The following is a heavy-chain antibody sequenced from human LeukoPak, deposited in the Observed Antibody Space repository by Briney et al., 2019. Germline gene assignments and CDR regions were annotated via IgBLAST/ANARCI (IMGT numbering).Heavy chain of an antibody. CDR2: INHSGST. J-gene: IGHJ6*03. CDR1: DGSFSGYY. Sequence: PSETLSLTCAVYDGSFSGYYWSWIRQPPGKGLEWIGEINHSGSTNYNPSLKSRVTISVDTSKNQFSLKLSSVTAADTAVYYCARVANGIVVAPAARAVYYYYYYMDVWGKGTTVTVSS. CDR3: ARVANGIVVAPAARAVYYYYYYMDV. V-gene: IGHV4-34*01. D-gene: IGHD2-2*01.